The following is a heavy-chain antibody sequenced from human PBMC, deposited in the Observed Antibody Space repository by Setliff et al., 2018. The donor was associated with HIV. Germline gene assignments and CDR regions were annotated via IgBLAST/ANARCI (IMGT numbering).Heavy chain of an antibody. V-gene: IGHV4-31*03. Sequence: SETLSLTCNISGGSISSSNYWGWVRQTPGKGLEWIGYISYSGSTYYNPSLKSRLTMSIDTSKSHFSLNLNSVTAADTAVYYCARGTTSITSDYWSQGTLVTVSS. CDR3: ARGTTSITSDY. J-gene: IGHJ4*02. CDR1: GGSISSSNY. CDR2: ISYSGST. D-gene: IGHD1-1*01.